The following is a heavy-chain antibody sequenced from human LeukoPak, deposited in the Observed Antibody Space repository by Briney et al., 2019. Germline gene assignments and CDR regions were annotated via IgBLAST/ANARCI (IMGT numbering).Heavy chain of an antibody. J-gene: IGHJ5*02. V-gene: IGHV4-39*01. Sequence: PSETLSLTCTVSGGSISSSSYYWGWIRQPPGKGLEWIGSIYYSGSTYYNPSLKSRVTISVDTSKNQLSLKLSSVTAADTAMYYCARQGSSWYIPLDPWGQGTLVTVSS. CDR3: ARQGSSWYIPLDP. D-gene: IGHD6-19*01. CDR1: GGSISSSSYY. CDR2: IYYSGST.